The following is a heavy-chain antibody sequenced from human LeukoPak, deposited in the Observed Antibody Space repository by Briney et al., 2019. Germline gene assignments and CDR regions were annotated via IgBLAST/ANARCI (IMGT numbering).Heavy chain of an antibody. D-gene: IGHD2/OR15-2a*01. CDR3: AKADEMNMDY. CDR1: GFTFSSYA. CDR2: ISYDGSNK. V-gene: IGHV3-30-3*01. Sequence: PGGSLRLSCAASGFTFSSYAMYWVRQAPGKGLEWVAVISYDGSNKYYAESVKGRFTISRDNSKNTLYLQMNSLRAEDTAVYYRAKADEMNMDYCGQGTLVTVSS. J-gene: IGHJ4*02.